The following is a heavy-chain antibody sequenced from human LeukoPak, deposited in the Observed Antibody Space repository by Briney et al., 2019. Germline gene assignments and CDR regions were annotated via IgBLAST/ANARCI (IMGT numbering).Heavy chain of an antibody. CDR1: GFTFSSFW. Sequence: PGGSLRLSCAASGFTFSSFWMHWVRQAPGKGPVGVSRINSDGSSTNYADSVKGRFTISSDNAKNTLYLQMNRLRAEDTAVYYCAAHFTMVRGVIINDVDYWGQGTLVTVSS. CDR2: INSDGSST. V-gene: IGHV3-74*01. J-gene: IGHJ4*02. D-gene: IGHD3-10*01. CDR3: AAHFTMVRGVIINDVDY.